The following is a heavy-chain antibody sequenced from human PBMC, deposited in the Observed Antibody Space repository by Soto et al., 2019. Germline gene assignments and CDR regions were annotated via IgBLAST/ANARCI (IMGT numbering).Heavy chain of an antibody. CDR1: GGSISSSSYY. J-gene: IGHJ4*02. D-gene: IGHD2-2*02. V-gene: IGHV4-39*01. Sequence: QLQLQESGPGLVKPSETLSLTCTVSGGSISSSSYYWGWIRQPPGKGLEWVGGIFYSGNTYYNPSLKRRFTISVDPSKNQFSLKLSSVTAADTAVYYCARHARGYCSSTSCHTDYWGQGTLVTVSS. CDR2: IFYSGNT. CDR3: ARHARGYCSSTSCHTDY.